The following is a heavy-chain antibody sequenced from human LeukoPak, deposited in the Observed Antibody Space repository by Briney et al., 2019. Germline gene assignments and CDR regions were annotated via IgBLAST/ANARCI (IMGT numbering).Heavy chain of an antibody. CDR2: INPSGGST. J-gene: IGHJ4*02. Sequence: ASVKVSCKASGYTFTSYYMHWVRQAPGQGLEWMGIINPSGGSTSYAQKFQGRVTMTRDTSTSTVYMELSSLRSEDTAVYYCARDHYYGSGSRQMYYFDYWGQGTLVTVSS. CDR3: ARDHYYGSGSRQMYYFDY. CDR1: GYTFTSYY. V-gene: IGHV1-46*01. D-gene: IGHD3-10*01.